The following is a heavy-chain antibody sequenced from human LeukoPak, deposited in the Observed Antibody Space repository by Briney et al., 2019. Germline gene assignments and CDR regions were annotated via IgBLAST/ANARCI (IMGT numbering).Heavy chain of an antibody. CDR2: SIPIIGIA. J-gene: IGHJ6*01. CDR3: ARLHSDYGDYWAGSGYYYYGMDV. CDR1: GGTFSSNA. V-gene: IGHV1-69*04. Sequence: SVKVSCKASGGTFSSNAISWVRHAPGQGLEWMVRSIPIIGIANYAQKFQGRVTITADKSTSTAYMELSSLRSEDTAVYYCARLHSDYGDYWAGSGYYYYGMDVRGQRTTVTVSS. D-gene: IGHD4-17*01.